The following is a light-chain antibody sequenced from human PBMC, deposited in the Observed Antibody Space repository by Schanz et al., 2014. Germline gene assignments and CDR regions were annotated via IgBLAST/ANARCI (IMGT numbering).Light chain of an antibody. J-gene: IGLJ3*02. Sequence: QSALTQPRSVSGSPRHSVTISCTGTNSDVGGYDYVSWYQHHPGKAPKLMIYEVSKRPSGVPDRFSGSKSGTSASLTITGLQAEDGADYYCQSYDNSLSAWVFGGGTKLTVL. V-gene: IGLV2-11*01. CDR2: EVS. CDR3: QSYDNSLSAWV. CDR1: NSDVGGYDY.